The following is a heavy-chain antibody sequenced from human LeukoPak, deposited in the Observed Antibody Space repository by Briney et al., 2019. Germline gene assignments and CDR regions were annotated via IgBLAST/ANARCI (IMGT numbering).Heavy chain of an antibody. V-gene: IGHV4-39*01. Sequence: PSETLSLTCTVSGGSISSSSYYRGWIRQPPGKGLEWIGSIYYSGSTYYNPSLKSRVTISVDTSKNQFSLKLSSVTAADTAVYYCARRDVVVVAGYFDYWGQGTLVTVSS. J-gene: IGHJ4*02. CDR1: GGSISSSSYY. CDR3: ARRDVVVVAGYFDY. D-gene: IGHD2-15*01. CDR2: IYYSGST.